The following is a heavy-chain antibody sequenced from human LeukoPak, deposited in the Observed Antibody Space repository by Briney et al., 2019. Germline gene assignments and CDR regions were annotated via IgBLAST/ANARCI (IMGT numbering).Heavy chain of an antibody. CDR1: GFTFSSYA. Sequence: GGSLRLSCAASGFTFSSYAMSWVRQAPGKGREWVSAISGSGGSTYYADSVKGRFTISRDNSKNTLYLQMNSLRAEDTAVYYCAKSLLEWLLFIFDYWGQGTLVTVSS. J-gene: IGHJ4*02. CDR2: ISGSGGST. CDR3: AKSLLEWLLFIFDY. D-gene: IGHD3-3*01. V-gene: IGHV3-23*01.